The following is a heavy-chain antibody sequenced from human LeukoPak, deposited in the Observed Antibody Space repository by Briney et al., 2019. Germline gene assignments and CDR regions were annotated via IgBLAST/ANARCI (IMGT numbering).Heavy chain of an antibody. CDR3: ATYGSGSGTFFDS. CDR2: ISHSGSTI. D-gene: IGHD3-10*01. V-gene: IGHV3-11*04. J-gene: IGHJ4*01. CDR1: GYMFSDYY. Sequence: KPGGSLRLSCAASGYMFSDYYMSWIRQTPGKGLEWLAYISHSGSTIYYAESVKGRFTVSRDNGKNSLYLQMNTLRAEDTALYYCATYGSGSGTFFDSWGQGTLVTVS.